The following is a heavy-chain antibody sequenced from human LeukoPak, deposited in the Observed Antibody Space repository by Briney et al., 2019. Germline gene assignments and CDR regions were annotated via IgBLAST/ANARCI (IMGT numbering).Heavy chain of an antibody. Sequence: ASVTVSFKASGYTFTDYFMHWVRQAPGQGLEWMGWINPNSGERKYAQKFQGRVTLSRDTSISTAHMELSSLRSEDTAVYYCATAGTSFDSWGQGTLVTVSS. D-gene: IGHD6-13*01. J-gene: IGHJ4*02. CDR3: ATAGTSFDS. CDR1: GYTFTDYF. CDR2: INPNSGER. V-gene: IGHV1-2*02.